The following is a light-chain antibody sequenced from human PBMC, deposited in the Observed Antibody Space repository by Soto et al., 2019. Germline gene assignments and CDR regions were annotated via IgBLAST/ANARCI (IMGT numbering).Light chain of an antibody. V-gene: IGLV8-61*01. CDR1: SGSVSTSYY. J-gene: IGLJ7*01. CDR2: STN. Sequence: QTVVTQEPSFSVSPGRTVTLTCGLSSGSVSTSYYPSWYQQTPGQAPRTLIYSTNTRSSGVPDRFSGSILGNKAALTITGAQADDESDYYCVLYMGSGISVFGGGTQLTVL. CDR3: VLYMGSGISV.